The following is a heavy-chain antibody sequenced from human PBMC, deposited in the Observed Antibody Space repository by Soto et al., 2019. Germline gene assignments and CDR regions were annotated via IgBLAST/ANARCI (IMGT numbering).Heavy chain of an antibody. D-gene: IGHD3-22*01. J-gene: IGHJ6*02. CDR3: ARVSMTLVTRDYYYGMDV. V-gene: IGHV3-33*01. CDR1: GCPFSSYG. CDR2: IWYDGSNK. Sequence: GSLRLSCAASGCPFSSYGMHWVRQATGKGLEWVAVIWYDGSNKYYADSVKGRFTISRDNSKNTLYLQMNSLRAEDTAVYYCARVSMTLVTRDYYYGMDVWGQGTTVTVSS.